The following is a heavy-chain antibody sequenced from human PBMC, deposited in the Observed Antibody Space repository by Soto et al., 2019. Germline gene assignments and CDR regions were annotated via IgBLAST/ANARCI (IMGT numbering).Heavy chain of an antibody. CDR2: IVLSDFYT. D-gene: IGHD2-15*01. CDR1: GYSFTSYW. CDR3: ARHNSREVVAATRYYYYGMDV. V-gene: IGHV5-10-1*01. Sequence: GESLKISCKGSGYSFTSYWISWVRQMPGKGLEWNVMIVLSDFYTNYSPSFQGHVTISADKSISTAYLQWSSLKASDTAMYYCARHNSREVVAATRYYYYGMDVWGQGTTVTVSS. J-gene: IGHJ6*02.